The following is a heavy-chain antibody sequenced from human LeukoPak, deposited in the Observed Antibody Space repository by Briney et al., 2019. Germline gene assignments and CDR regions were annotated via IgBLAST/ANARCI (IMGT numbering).Heavy chain of an antibody. J-gene: IGHJ5*02. CDR3: AKRRHCNGSGDYYRDP. V-gene: IGHV3-23*01. CDR2: ISGSGTNT. CDR1: GFTFSSYA. Sequence: GGSLRLSCAASGFTFSSYAMSWVRQAPGKGLEWVSSISGSGTNTYYADSVKGRFTISRDNSRNLLFLQMSSLRVEDTAVYYCAKRRHCNGSGDYYRDPWGQGTLVTVSS. D-gene: IGHD3-10*01.